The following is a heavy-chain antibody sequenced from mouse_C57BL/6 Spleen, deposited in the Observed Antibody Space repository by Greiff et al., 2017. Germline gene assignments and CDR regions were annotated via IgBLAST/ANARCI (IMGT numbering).Heavy chain of an antibody. CDR2: ISSGSSTI. CDR3: ARAMVTTHYFDY. D-gene: IGHD2-3*01. Sequence: EVNLVESGGGLVKPGGSLKLSCAASGFTFSDYGMHWVRQAPEKGLEWVAYISSGSSTIYYADTVKGRFTITRDNAKNTLFLQMTSLRSEDTAIYYCARAMVTTHYFDYWGQGTTLTVSS. J-gene: IGHJ2*01. CDR1: GFTFSDYG. V-gene: IGHV5-17*01.